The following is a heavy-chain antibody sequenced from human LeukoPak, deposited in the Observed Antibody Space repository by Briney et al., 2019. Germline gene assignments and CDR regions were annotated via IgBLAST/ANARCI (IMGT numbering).Heavy chain of an antibody. D-gene: IGHD3-3*01. CDR1: GFTFSNYW. V-gene: IGHV3-21*01. J-gene: IGHJ3*02. CDR3: ARDCVVRFLEWFKEDAFDI. Sequence: PGGSLRLSCAASGFTFSNYWMHWVRQAPGKGLDWVSSISSSSSYIYYADSVKGRFTISRDNAKNSLYLQMNSLRAEDTAVYYCARDCVVRFLEWFKEDAFDIWGQGTMVTVSS. CDR2: ISSSSSYI.